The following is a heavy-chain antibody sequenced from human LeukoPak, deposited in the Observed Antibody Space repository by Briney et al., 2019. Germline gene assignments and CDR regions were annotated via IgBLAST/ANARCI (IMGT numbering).Heavy chain of an antibody. CDR3: ARGGYDILTGYYAGGY. CDR2: IYTSGST. CDR1: GGSISSYY. V-gene: IGHV4-4*07. Sequence: SETLSLTCTVSGGSISSYYWSWIRQPAGKGLEWIGRIYTSGSTNYNPSLKSRVTISVDTSKNQFSLKLSSVTAADTAVYYCARGGYDILTGYYAGGYWGQGTLVTVSS. D-gene: IGHD3-9*01. J-gene: IGHJ4*02.